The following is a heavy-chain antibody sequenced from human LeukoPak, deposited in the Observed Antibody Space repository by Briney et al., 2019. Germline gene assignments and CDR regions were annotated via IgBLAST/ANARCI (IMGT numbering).Heavy chain of an antibody. CDR1: GGTFSSYA. CDR3: ATRNNVLRYFDYLDN. V-gene: IGHV1-69*13. J-gene: IGHJ4*02. CDR2: IIPIFGTA. D-gene: IGHD3-9*01. Sequence: SVKVSCKASGGTFSSYAISWVRQAPGQGLEWMGGIIPIFGTANYAQKFQGGVTITADESTSTAYMELSSLRSEDTAVYYCATRNNVLRYFDYLDNWGQGTLVTVSS.